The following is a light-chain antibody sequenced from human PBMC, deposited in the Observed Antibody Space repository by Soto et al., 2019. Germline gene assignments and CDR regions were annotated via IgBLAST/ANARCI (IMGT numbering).Light chain of an antibody. CDR2: GAS. Sequence: EIVMTQSPATLSVSPGERATLSCRASQSVSSNLAWYRQKPGQAPRLLIYGASTRATGIPARFSGSGSGTEFTLTISSLQSEDFAVYYCQQYNNWPPKGFTFGPGTKVEIK. CDR3: QQYNNWPPKGFT. CDR1: QSVSSN. V-gene: IGKV3-15*01. J-gene: IGKJ3*01.